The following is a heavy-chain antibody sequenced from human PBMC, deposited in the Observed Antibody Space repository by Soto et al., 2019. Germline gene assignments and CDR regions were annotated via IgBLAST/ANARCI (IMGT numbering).Heavy chain of an antibody. Sequence: GGSLRLSCAASGFTFDDYAMHWVRQAPGKGLEWVSGISWDSGSIGYADSVKGRFTISRDNAKNSLYLQMNSLRTEDTALYFCAKPQRKYYDILKWFEYWGQGTLVTVSS. J-gene: IGHJ4*02. CDR3: AKPQRKYYDILKWFEY. D-gene: IGHD3-9*01. CDR1: GFTFDDYA. CDR2: ISWDSGSI. V-gene: IGHV3-9*01.